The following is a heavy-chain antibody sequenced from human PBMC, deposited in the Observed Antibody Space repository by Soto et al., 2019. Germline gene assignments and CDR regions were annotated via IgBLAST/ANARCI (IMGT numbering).Heavy chain of an antibody. CDR3: ASKDMATMSGNS. CDR2: INHSGST. Sequence: QVQLQQWGAGLLKPSETLSLTCAVYGGSFSHYHWSWIRQPPGKGLEWIGEINHSGSTNYNPSLKSPVTISVQTSKKQFSLKLDSVTAADTAVYYCASKDMATMSGNSWGQGTLVTVSS. J-gene: IGHJ4*02. V-gene: IGHV4-34*01. D-gene: IGHD3-10*01. CDR1: GGSFSHYH.